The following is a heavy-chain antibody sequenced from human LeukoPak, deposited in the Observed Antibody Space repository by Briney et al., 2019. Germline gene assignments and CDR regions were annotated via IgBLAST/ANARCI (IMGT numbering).Heavy chain of an antibody. D-gene: IGHD4-23*01. Sequence: SETLSLTCAVSGGSSRSGDYFWSWIRQPPGKGLEWIGHIHYSGNTYYNPSLKSRVSISVDTSKNQFSLKLSSVTAADAAVYYCARENNDYGGKKAFDYWGQGTLVTVSS. CDR2: IHYSGNT. J-gene: IGHJ4*02. CDR1: GGSSRSGDYF. V-gene: IGHV4-30-4*01. CDR3: ARENNDYGGKKAFDY.